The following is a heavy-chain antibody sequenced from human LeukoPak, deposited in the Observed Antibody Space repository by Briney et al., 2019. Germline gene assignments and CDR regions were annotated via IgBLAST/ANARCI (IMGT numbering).Heavy chain of an antibody. CDR2: ISGSGGST. V-gene: IGHV3-23*01. Sequence: GGTLRLFCAASGFTFSSYGMSWVRQAPGKGLEWVSGISGSGGSTYYADSVKGRFTISRDNSKNTLYLQMNSLRAEDTAIYYCAKDLWRLDYWGQGTLVTVSS. J-gene: IGHJ4*02. CDR1: GFTFSSYG. D-gene: IGHD3-16*01. CDR3: AKDLWRLDY.